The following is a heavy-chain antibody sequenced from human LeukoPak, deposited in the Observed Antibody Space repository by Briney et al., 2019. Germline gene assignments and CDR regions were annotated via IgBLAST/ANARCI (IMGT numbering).Heavy chain of an antibody. D-gene: IGHD2-15*01. Sequence: SETLSLTCAVYGGSFSGYYWSWIRQLPGKGLEWIGEVNHSGSTNYNPSLKSQVTISVDTSKNQFSLKLSSVTAADTAVYYCARERYCSGGSCSDYWGQETLVTVSS. CDR2: VNHSGST. J-gene: IGHJ4*02. CDR3: ARERYCSGGSCSDY. CDR1: GGSFSGYY. V-gene: IGHV4-34*01.